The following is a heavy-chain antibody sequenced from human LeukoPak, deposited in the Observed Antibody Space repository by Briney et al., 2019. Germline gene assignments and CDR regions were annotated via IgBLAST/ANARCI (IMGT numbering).Heavy chain of an antibody. CDR1: GYSISSGYY. CDR3: ASRGDGYYDSSGYYNY. Sequence: SETLSLTCTVSGYSISSGYYWGWIRQPPGKGLEWIGSIYHSGSTYYNPSLKSRVTISVDTSKNQFSLKLSSVTAADTAVYYCASRGDGYYDSSGYYNYWGQGTLVTVSS. V-gene: IGHV4-38-2*02. CDR2: IYHSGST. D-gene: IGHD3-22*01. J-gene: IGHJ4*02.